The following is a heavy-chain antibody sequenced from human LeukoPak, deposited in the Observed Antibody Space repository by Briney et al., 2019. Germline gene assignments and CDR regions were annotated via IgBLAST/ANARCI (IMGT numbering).Heavy chain of an antibody. CDR2: ITNTPNNYAS. V-gene: IGHV3-72*01. J-gene: IGHJ4*02. D-gene: IGHD6-13*01. Sequence: GGSLTLSCAASGFTFTDHYMDWVRQAPGKGLEWIGRITNTPNNYASQYAASVRGRFTISRDDSKSSLFLQMNSLKTEDTAIYFCARDTATALDYWGQGTPVTVSS. CDR3: ARDTATALDY. CDR1: GFTFTDHY.